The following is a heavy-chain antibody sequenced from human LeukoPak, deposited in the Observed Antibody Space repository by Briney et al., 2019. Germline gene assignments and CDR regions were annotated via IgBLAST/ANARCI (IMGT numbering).Heavy chain of an antibody. CDR3: ARDPPFCSGATCYVDY. CDR2: ISKSGDYI. Sequence: GGSLRLSCAASGFTFSTYSMNWVRQAPGKGLEWVSSISKSGDYIYYADSVKGRFTISRDNAKSSLYLQMNNLRAEDTAVYYCARDPPFCSGATCYVDYWGQGTLVTVSS. J-gene: IGHJ4*02. D-gene: IGHD2-15*01. CDR1: GFTFSTYS. V-gene: IGHV3-21*01.